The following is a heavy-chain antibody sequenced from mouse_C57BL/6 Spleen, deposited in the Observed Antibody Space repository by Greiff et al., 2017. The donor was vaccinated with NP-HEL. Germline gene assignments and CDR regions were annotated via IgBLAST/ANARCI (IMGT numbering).Heavy chain of an antibody. CDR2: IYPGSGST. V-gene: IGHV1-55*01. J-gene: IGHJ1*03. CDR1: GYTFTSYW. CDR3: ASPNYYGSSPYWYFDV. Sequence: QVQLQQSGAELVKPGASVKMSCKASGYTFTSYWITWVKQRPGQGLEWIGDIYPGSGSTNYNEKFKSKATLTVDTSSSTAYMQLSSLTSEDSAVYYCASPNYYGSSPYWYFDVWGTGTTVTVSS. D-gene: IGHD1-1*01.